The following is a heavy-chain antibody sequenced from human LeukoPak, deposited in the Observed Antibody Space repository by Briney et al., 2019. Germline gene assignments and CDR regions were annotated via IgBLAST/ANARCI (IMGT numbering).Heavy chain of an antibody. Sequence: SETLSLTCTVSGGSISSHYWSWIRQPPGKGLEWIGYIYYSGSTNYNPSLKSRVTISVDTSKNQFSLKLSSVTAADTAVYYCPLTATDFDYWGQGTLVTVSS. J-gene: IGHJ4*02. CDR1: GGSISSHY. V-gene: IGHV4-59*11. D-gene: IGHD5-18*01. CDR3: PLTATDFDY. CDR2: IYYSGST.